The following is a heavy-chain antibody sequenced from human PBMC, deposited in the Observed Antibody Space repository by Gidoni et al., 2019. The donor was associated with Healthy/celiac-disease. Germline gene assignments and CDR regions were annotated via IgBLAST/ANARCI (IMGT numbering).Heavy chain of an antibody. CDR2: IYYSGST. J-gene: IGHJ4*02. V-gene: IGHV4-31*03. Sequence: QAQLQESAPGLVKTSQTLSPTRTVSGGSISSGGYYWSWIRQHPGKGLEWIGYIYYSGSTYYNPSLKSRVTISVDTSKNQVSLKLSSVTAADTAVDYCAGGYSYGYLYWGQGTLVTVSS. D-gene: IGHD5-18*01. CDR3: AGGYSYGYLY. CDR1: GGSISSGGYY.